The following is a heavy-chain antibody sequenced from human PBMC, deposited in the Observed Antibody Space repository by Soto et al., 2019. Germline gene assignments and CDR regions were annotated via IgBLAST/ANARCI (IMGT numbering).Heavy chain of an antibody. CDR2: IIPIFGTA. V-gene: IGHV1-69*01. CDR1: GGTFSSYA. CDR3: ARERQQSQLYYYYGMDV. J-gene: IGHJ6*02. D-gene: IGHD6-13*01. Sequence: QVQLVQSGAEVKKPGSSVKVSCKASGGTFSSYAISWVRQAPGQGLEWMGGIIPIFGTANYAQKFQGRVTITADESTSTDYMELSSLRSEDTAVYYCARERQQSQLYYYYGMDVWGQGTTVTVSS.